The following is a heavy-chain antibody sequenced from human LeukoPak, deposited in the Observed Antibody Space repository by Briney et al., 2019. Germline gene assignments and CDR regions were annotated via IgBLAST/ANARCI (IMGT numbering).Heavy chain of an antibody. Sequence: PSQTLSLTCTVSGGSISSGGYYWSWIRQPPGKGLEWIGYIYHSGSTYYNPSLKSRVTISVDRSKNQFSLKLSSVTAADTAVYYCARNEGATFDYWGQGTLVTVSS. J-gene: IGHJ4*02. V-gene: IGHV4-30-2*01. CDR2: IYHSGST. D-gene: IGHD1-26*01. CDR1: GGSISSGGYY. CDR3: ARNEGATFDY.